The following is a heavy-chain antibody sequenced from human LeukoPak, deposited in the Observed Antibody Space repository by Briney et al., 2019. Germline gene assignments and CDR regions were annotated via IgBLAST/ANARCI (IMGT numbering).Heavy chain of an antibody. D-gene: IGHD6-13*01. J-gene: IGHJ4*02. Sequence: SETLSLTCTVSGGSISSYYWSWIRQPPGKGLEWIATIYYSGSTYSNPSLQRRVTMSVDTSKNQFSLKLSSVTAADTAVYYCARASRQLVTYYFDYWGQGTLVTVSS. CDR3: ARASRQLVTYYFDY. CDR1: GGSISSYY. V-gene: IGHV4-59*12. CDR2: IYYSGST.